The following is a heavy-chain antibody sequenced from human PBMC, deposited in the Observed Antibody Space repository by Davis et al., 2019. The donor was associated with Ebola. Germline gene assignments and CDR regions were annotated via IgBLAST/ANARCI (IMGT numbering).Heavy chain of an antibody. Sequence: GESLKISCAASGFTFSSYSMNWVRQAPGKGLEWVSYISSSSSTIYYADSVKGRFTISRDNAKNSLYLQMNSLRDEDTAVYYCARSGTIIAAAGTVDYWGQGTLVTVSS. V-gene: IGHV3-48*02. CDR3: ARSGTIIAAAGTVDY. CDR2: ISSSSSTI. CDR1: GFTFSSYS. D-gene: IGHD6-13*01. J-gene: IGHJ4*02.